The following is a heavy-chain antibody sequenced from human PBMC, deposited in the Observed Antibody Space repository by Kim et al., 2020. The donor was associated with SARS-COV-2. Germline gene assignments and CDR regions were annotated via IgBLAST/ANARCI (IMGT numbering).Heavy chain of an antibody. CDR1: GGSISGGGCY. CDR3: ARAGTIFGVVIAPFDS. J-gene: IGHJ4*02. D-gene: IGHD3-3*01. CDR2: IYYSGST. V-gene: IGHV4-31*11. Sequence: SETLSLTCAVSGGSISGGGCYWICIRQHPGKDLEWVRNIYYSGSTYYNPSLKSRVTISVDTSKNQFSLKLSSVTAADTAVYYCARAGTIFGVVIAPFDSWGPGTLVTVSS.